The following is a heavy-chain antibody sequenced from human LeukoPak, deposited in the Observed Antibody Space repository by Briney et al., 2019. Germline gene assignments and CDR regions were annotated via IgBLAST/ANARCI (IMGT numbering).Heavy chain of an antibody. J-gene: IGHJ4*02. D-gene: IGHD3-9*01. V-gene: IGHV1-69*04. Sequence: SVKVSCKASGGTFSSYAISWVRQAPGQGLEWMGRIIPILRIANYAQKFQGRVTITADKSTSTAYMELSSLRSEDTAVYYCARGVDILTGYYRFWGQGTLVTVSS. CDR2: IIPILRIA. CDR3: ARGVDILTGYYRF. CDR1: GGTFSSYA.